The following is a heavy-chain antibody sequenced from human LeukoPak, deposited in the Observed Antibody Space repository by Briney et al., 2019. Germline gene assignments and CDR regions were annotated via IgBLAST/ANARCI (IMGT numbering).Heavy chain of an antibody. Sequence: PSEPLSLTCSVSGLYISSYYWMWLGPPPGKERAGIGCMYYSGSTNYNPSLKSRVTISVDTSKNQFSLKLSSVTAADTAVYYCARGLSGLLRKVNWFDPWGQGTLVTVSS. CDR1: GLYISSYY. D-gene: IGHD5-12*01. J-gene: IGHJ5*02. CDR3: ARGLSGLLRKVNWFDP. V-gene: IGHV4-59*01. CDR2: MYYSGST.